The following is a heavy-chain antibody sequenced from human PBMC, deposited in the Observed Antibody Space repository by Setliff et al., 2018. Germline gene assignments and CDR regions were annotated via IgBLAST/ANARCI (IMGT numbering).Heavy chain of an antibody. D-gene: IGHD1-26*01. V-gene: IGHV4-4*08. CDR2: IYTSGST. CDR1: GASVRSHY. J-gene: IGHJ4*02. Sequence: PSETLSLTCTVSGASVRSHYWSWIRQSPEKGLEWIGHIYTSGSTNYNPSLKSRVTISVDASKNQLSLNLRSVTAADTGVYYCARTGTYRYFDYWGQGALVTVSS. CDR3: ARTGTYRYFDY.